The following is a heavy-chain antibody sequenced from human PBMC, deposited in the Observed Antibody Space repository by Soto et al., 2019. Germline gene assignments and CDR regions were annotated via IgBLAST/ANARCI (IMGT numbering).Heavy chain of an antibody. D-gene: IGHD6-13*01. CDR2: INSDGSST. J-gene: IGHJ6*02. CDR3: ASADPDSSSRYGVGYYYGMDV. V-gene: IGHV3-74*01. CDR1: GFTFSSYW. Sequence: PGGSLRLSCAASGFTFSSYWMHWVRQAPGKGLVWVSRINSDGSSTSYADSVKGRFTISRDNAKNTLYLQMNSLRAEDTAVYYCASADPDSSSRYGVGYYYGMDVWGQGTTVTVSS.